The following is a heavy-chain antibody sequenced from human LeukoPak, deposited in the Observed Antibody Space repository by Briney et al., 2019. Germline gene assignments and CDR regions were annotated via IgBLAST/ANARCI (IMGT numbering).Heavy chain of an antibody. Sequence: GSLRLACAASGFTFSDHYMDWVRQAPGKGLEWIGRIYTSGSTNYNPSLKSRVTISVDTSKNQFSLKLSSVTAADTAVYYCARDRGELPNAWGQGTPVTVSS. J-gene: IGHJ5*02. D-gene: IGHD1-26*01. CDR2: IYTSGST. CDR1: GFTFSDHY. CDR3: ARDRGELPNA. V-gene: IGHV4-4*08.